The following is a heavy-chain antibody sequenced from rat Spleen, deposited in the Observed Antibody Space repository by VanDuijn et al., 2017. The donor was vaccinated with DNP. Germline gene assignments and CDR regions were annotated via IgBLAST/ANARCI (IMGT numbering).Heavy chain of an antibody. V-gene: IGHV5-17*01. J-gene: IGHJ2*01. CDR3: TTDRVYRDGDTHLFDY. D-gene: IGHD1-12*02. CDR2: ISYDGSRT. Sequence: EVQLVESGGGLLQPGRSLKVSCAASGFTFSDYAMVWVRQAPKKGLEWVATISYDGSRTYYRDSVKGRFTISRDNARSTLYLQMDSLRSEDTATYYCTTDRVYRDGDTHLFDYWGQGVMVTVSS. CDR1: GFTFSDYA.